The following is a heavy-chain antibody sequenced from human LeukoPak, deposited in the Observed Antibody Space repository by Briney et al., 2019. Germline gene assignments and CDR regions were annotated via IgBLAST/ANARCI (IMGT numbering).Heavy chain of an antibody. Sequence: GGSLRLSCAASGFTFSSYGMHWVRQAPGKGLEWVAVIWYDGSNKYYADSVKGRFTISRDNSKNTLYLQMNSLKAEDTAVYYCAKNLYNWNLAFIFDYWGQGTLVTVSS. J-gene: IGHJ4*02. CDR1: GFTFSSYG. V-gene: IGHV3-30*02. CDR2: IWYDGSNK. CDR3: AKNLYNWNLAFIFDY. D-gene: IGHD1-20*01.